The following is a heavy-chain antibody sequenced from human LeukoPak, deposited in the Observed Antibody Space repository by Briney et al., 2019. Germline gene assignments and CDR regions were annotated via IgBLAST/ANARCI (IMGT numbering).Heavy chain of an antibody. CDR3: ARKYSSGWIYDAFDI. CDR2: INPNSGGT. D-gene: IGHD6-19*01. Sequence: GASVKVSCKASGYTFTGYYMHWVRQAPGQGLEWMGWINPNSGGTNYAQKFQGRVTMIRDTSISTAYMELSSLRSDDTAVYYCARKYSSGWIYDAFDIWGQGTMVTVSS. V-gene: IGHV1-2*02. J-gene: IGHJ3*02. CDR1: GYTFTGYY.